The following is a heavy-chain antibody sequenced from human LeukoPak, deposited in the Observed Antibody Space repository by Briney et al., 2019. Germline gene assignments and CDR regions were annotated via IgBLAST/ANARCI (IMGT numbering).Heavy chain of an antibody. D-gene: IGHD3-10*01. Sequence: GGSLRLSCAGSGFTFRSYGLSWVRQAPGKGLEWVSIISGSGDNTYHADSVKGRFTISRDNSKNTLYLQMNSLRAEDTAVYYCAKDDYYGSGSYYNDDYYYYYMDVWGKGTTVTISS. CDR3: AKDDYYGSGSYYNDDYYYYYMDV. CDR1: GFTFRSYG. CDR2: ISGSGDNT. V-gene: IGHV3-23*01. J-gene: IGHJ6*03.